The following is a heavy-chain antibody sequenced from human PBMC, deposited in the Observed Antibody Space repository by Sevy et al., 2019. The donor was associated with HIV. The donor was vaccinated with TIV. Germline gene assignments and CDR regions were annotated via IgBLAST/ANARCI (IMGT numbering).Heavy chain of an antibody. CDR2: ISYTGST. V-gene: IGHV4-39*07. Sequence: SETLSLTCTVSGVSISGGAYYWGWIRQPPGKGLEWIGSISYTGSTYYNPSLKSRVTISVDTSKNQFSLKLSSVTAADTAVYYCARDRDGWGQGTLVTVSS. CDR3: ARDRDG. J-gene: IGHJ4*02. D-gene: IGHD3-10*01. CDR1: GVSISGGAYY.